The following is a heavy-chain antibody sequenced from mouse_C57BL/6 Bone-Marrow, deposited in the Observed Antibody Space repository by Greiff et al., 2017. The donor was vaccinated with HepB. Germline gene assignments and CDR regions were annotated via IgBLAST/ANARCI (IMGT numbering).Heavy chain of an antibody. J-gene: IGHJ4*01. CDR2: IYPRSGNT. V-gene: IGHV1-81*01. CDR1: GYTFTSYG. CDR3: ARRSNCWAMDY. D-gene: IGHD4-1*01. Sequence: LVESGAELARPGASVKLSCKASGYTFTSYGISWVKQRTGQGLEWIGEIYPRSGNTYYNEKFKGKATLTADKSSSTAYMELRSLTSEDSAVYFCARRSNCWAMDYWGQGTSVTVSS.